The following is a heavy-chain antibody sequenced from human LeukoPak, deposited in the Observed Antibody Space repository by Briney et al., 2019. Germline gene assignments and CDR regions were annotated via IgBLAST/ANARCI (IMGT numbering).Heavy chain of an antibody. CDR3: ARGYSIGGYWFDP. J-gene: IGHJ5*02. CDR1: GFTFSSYA. Sequence: GGSLRLSCTASGFTFSSYAMSWVRQAPGKGLDGVAAISGRDGSTYYADSVKGRFTISRDNSKNTLYLQMNSLRAEDTAVYYCARGYSIGGYWFDPCGQGTLVTVSS. CDR2: ISGRDGST. V-gene: IGHV3-23*01. D-gene: IGHD6-25*01.